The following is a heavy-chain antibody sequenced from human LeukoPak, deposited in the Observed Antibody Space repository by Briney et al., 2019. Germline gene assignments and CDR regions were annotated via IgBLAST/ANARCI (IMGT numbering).Heavy chain of an antibody. V-gene: IGHV3-23*01. D-gene: IGHD3-9*01. CDR3: AKGRGHVLRYFDWLLDY. CDR1: GFTFSSYA. Sequence: PGGSLRLSCAASGFTFSSYAMSWVRQAPGKGLEWVSAISGSGGSTYYADSVKGRFTISRDNSKNTLYLQMNSLRAEDTAAYYCAKGRGHVLRYFDWLLDYWGQGTLVTVSS. J-gene: IGHJ4*02. CDR2: ISGSGGST.